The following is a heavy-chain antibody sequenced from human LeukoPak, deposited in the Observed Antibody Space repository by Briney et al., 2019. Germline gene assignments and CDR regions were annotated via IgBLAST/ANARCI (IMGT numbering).Heavy chain of an antibody. CDR3: ARQGYSYDSDY. J-gene: IGHJ4*02. CDR2: IYYSGST. Sequence: SETLSLTCTVSGGSTTSSSYYWGWIRQPPGKGLEWIGSIYYSGSTYYNPSLKSRVTISVDTSKNQFSLKLSSVTAADTAVYYCARQGYSYDSDYWGQGTLVTVSS. V-gene: IGHV4-39*01. D-gene: IGHD5-18*01. CDR1: GGSTTSSSYY.